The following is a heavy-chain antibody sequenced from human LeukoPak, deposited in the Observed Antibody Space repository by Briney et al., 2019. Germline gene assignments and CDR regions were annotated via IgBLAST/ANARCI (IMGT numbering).Heavy chain of an antibody. CDR3: ARNDFWSGYPFDY. Sequence: TSETLSLTCTFSGGSISSYYWSWIRQPPGKGLEWIGYIYYSGSTNYNPSLKSRVTISVDTSKNQFSLKLSSVTAADTAVYYCARNDFWSGYPFDYWGQGTLVTVSS. J-gene: IGHJ4*02. D-gene: IGHD3-3*01. CDR2: IYYSGST. V-gene: IGHV4-59*01. CDR1: GGSISSYY.